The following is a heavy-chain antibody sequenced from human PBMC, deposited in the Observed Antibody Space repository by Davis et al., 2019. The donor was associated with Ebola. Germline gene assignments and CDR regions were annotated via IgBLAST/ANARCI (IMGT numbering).Heavy chain of an antibody. J-gene: IGHJ5*02. V-gene: IGHV4-59*08. D-gene: IGHD3-22*01. CDR1: SGSISSDY. CDR2: IHNRVRGSI. Sequence: MPSETLSLTCTVSSGSISSDYWSWIRQPPGKGLDLIGYIHNRVRGSIKYNPSLQSRVTISADASKSQFSLKLSSVTATDTAVYYGARTPHYYDSSGYYSENWFDPWGQGTLVTVSS. CDR3: ARTPHYYDSSGYYSENWFDP.